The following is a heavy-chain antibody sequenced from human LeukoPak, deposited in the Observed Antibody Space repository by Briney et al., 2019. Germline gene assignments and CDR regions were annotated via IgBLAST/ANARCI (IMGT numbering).Heavy chain of an antibody. V-gene: IGHV3-30-3*01. J-gene: IGHJ4*02. CDR1: GFTFRSYA. D-gene: IGHD7-27*01. CDR3: ARDSFLGSSDY. Sequence: PGGFLRLSCAASGFTFRSYAIHWVRQAPGKGLEWVALISHDGNKTYYADSVKGRLTISRDNSKNTLYLQLNSLRAEDTAVYYCARDSFLGSSDYWGQGTLVTVSS. CDR2: ISHDGNKT.